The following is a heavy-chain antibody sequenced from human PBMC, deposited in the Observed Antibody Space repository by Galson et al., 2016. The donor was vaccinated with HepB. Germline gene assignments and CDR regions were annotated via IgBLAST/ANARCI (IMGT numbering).Heavy chain of an antibody. J-gene: IGHJ4*02. CDR1: GGSISSGSYY. V-gene: IGHV4-61*02. CDR2: IYTSGST. CDR3: ARDNEDLGDYAIDY. Sequence: TLSLTCTVSGGSISSGSYYWSWIRQPAGKGLEWIGRIYTSGSTNYNPSLKSRVTMSVDTSKNQLSLKLTSVTAADTAVYYCARDNEDLGDYAIDYWGQGTLVTVSS. D-gene: IGHD4-17*01.